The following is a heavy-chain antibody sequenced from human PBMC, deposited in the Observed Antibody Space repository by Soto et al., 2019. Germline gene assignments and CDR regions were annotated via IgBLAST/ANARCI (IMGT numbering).Heavy chain of an antibody. V-gene: IGHV3-30*18. D-gene: IGHD6-6*01. CDR3: AKDLVDYYYYYGIDV. J-gene: IGHJ6*02. Sequence: QVQLVASGGGVVQPGRSLRLSCAASGFTFSSYGMHWVRQAPGKGLEWVAVISYDGSNKYYADSVKGRFTISRDNSKNTLSLQMNSLRAEDTAVYYGAKDLVDYYYYYGIDVWGQGTTVTVSS. CDR2: ISYDGSNK. CDR1: GFTFSSYG.